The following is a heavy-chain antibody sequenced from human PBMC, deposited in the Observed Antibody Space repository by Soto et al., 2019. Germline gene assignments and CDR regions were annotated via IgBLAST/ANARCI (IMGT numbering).Heavy chain of an antibody. V-gene: IGHV4-39*07. CDR3: ARYSYGTRYWFDP. CDR2: FYYSGST. CDR1: GDSMSTNSYS. D-gene: IGHD5-18*01. J-gene: IGHJ5*02. Sequence: SXTLSLTCTVSGDSMSTNSYSWCWIRQPPGQGLEWIGLFYYSGSTNYNPSLKSRVTISVDTSKNQFSLKLSSVTAADTAVYYCARYSYGTRYWFDPWGQGTLVTVS.